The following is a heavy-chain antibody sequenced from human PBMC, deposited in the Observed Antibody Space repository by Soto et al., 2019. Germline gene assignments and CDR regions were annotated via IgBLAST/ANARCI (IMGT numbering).Heavy chain of an antibody. D-gene: IGHD2-2*01. V-gene: IGHV1-46*01. J-gene: IGHJ4*02. CDR1: GYTFTSYY. CDR2: INPSGGSP. Sequence: QVQLVQSGAEVKKPGASVKVSCKASGYTFTSYYMHWVRQAPGQGLEWMGIINPSGGSPSYAQKFQGRVTMTRATSTSKFYMELSSLRSEDTAVYYCASPPAAISPYVYGGQGTLVTVSS. CDR3: ASPPAAISPYVY.